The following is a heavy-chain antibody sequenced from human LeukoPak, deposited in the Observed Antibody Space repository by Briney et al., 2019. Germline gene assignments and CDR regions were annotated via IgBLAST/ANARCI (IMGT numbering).Heavy chain of an antibody. CDR3: ARVRDFWSGHYNWFDP. CDR1: GYTFTTYA. CDR2: IGAYDGKT. D-gene: IGHD3-3*01. V-gene: IGHV1-18*01. J-gene: IGHJ5*02. Sequence: AASVEVSCKASGYTFTTYAISWVRQAPGQGLEWMGWIGAYDGKTNYAQEFQGRVTVTTDTSTSTAYMELRSLTSDDTAVYYCARVRDFWSGHYNWFDPWGQGTLVTVSS.